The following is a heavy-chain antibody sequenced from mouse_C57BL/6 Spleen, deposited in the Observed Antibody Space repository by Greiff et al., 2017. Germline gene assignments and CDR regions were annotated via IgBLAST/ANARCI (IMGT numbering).Heavy chain of an antibody. D-gene: IGHD1-1*01. CDR1: GFNINDYY. V-gene: IGHV14-2*01. CDR3: ARWGLTTVVSTDV. CDR2: IDPEDGET. Sequence: VQLQQSGAELVKPGASVKLSCTASGFNINDYYMHWVKQRTEQGLEWIGRIDPEDGETKYAPKFQGKATLTAATSSNTASLLLSSLTSEDTAVYYCARWGLTTVVSTDVWGTGTTVTVSS. J-gene: IGHJ1*03.